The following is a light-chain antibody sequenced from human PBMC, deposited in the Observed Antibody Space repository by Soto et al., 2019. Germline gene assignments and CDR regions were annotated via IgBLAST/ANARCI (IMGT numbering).Light chain of an antibody. J-gene: IGKJ1*01. V-gene: IGKV1-39*01. Sequence: IQMTHTPPSLSASVGDRVTITCRASQSISSYLNWYQQKPGKAPKLLIYAASSLQSGVPSRFSGSGSGTDFTLTISSLQPEDFATYYCQQSYSTPATFGQGTKVDIK. CDR1: QSISSY. CDR3: QQSYSTPAT. CDR2: AAS.